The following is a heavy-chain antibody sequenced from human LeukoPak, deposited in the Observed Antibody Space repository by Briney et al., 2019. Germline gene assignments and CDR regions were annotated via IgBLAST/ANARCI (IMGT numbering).Heavy chain of an antibody. Sequence: GGSLRLSCAASGFTFKNVYIGWVRQAPGKGLEWVGRIASESDGGTTHYAAPVQGRFTLSRDASKTTLFLQMNSLKTEDTAVYFCTTSLTTPGGFDYWGQGTLVTVSS. CDR3: TTSLTTPGGFDY. CDR2: IASESDGGTT. CDR1: GFTFKNVY. V-gene: IGHV3-15*04. J-gene: IGHJ4*02. D-gene: IGHD1/OR15-1a*01.